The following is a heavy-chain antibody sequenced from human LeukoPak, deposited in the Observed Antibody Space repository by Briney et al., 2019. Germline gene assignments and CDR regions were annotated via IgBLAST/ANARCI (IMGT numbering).Heavy chain of an antibody. J-gene: IGHJ4*02. D-gene: IGHD3-3*01. CDR2: IYYSGST. Sequence: SQTLPLTCTVSGGSISSGDYYWSWIRQPPGKGLEWIGYIYYSGSTYYNPSLKSRVTISVDTSKNQFSLKLSSVTAADTAVYYCAREAVYDFWSGYYGFDYWGQGTLVTVSS. V-gene: IGHV4-30-4*01. CDR3: AREAVYDFWSGYYGFDY. CDR1: GGSISSGDYY.